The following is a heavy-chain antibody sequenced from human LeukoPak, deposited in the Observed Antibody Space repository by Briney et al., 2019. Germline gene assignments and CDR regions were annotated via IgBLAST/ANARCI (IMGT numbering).Heavy chain of an antibody. CDR3: ARGLGINGLALDM. D-gene: IGHD3-10*01. J-gene: IGHJ3*02. Sequence: GGSLRLSCAAAGFTFSSNWMSWVRQAPGKGLQWVANIKQDGSEKYYVDSVKGRFTISRDNAKSSLYLQMNSLRGEDTAVYYCARGLGINGLALDMWGQGTMVTVSS. CDR2: IKQDGSEK. CDR1: GFTFSSNW. V-gene: IGHV3-7*05.